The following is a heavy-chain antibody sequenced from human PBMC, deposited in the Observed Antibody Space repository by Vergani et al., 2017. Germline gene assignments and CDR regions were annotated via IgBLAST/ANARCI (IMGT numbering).Heavy chain of an antibody. CDR2: IYYSGST. CDR1: GGSISSGGYY. Sequence: QVQLQESGPGLVKPSQTLSLTCTFSGGSISSGGYYWSWIRQHPGKGLEWIGYIYYSGSTYYNPSLKSRVTISVDTSKNQFSLKLSSVTAADTAVYYCARHRTRWSGSSTDYYYYMDVWGKGTTVTVSS. D-gene: IGHD2-2*01. CDR3: ARHRTRWSGSSTDYYYYMDV. V-gene: IGHV4-31*03. J-gene: IGHJ6*03.